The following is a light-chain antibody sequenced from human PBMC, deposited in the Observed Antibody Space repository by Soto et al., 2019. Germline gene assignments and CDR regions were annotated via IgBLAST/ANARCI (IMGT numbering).Light chain of an antibody. CDR3: LHYGGSPPYT. Sequence: EIVLTQSPGTLSLSPGERATLSCRPSQNSYLGWYQQKPGQPPRLLIYGASTRATVIPDRFSGSGSGTDFTLTISRLETEDFAGEYCLHYGGSPPYTFGQGTKLDIK. CDR1: QNSY. CDR2: GAS. V-gene: IGKV3-20*01. J-gene: IGKJ2*01.